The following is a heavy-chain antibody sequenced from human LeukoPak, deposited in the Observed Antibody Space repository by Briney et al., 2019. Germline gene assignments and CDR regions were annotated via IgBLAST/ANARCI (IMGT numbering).Heavy chain of an antibody. CDR1: GGSISSYY. D-gene: IGHD5-18*01. Sequence: SETLSLTCTVSGGSISSYYWSWIRQPPGKGLEWIGYIYYSGSTNYSPSLKSRVTISVDTSKNQFSLKLSSVTAADTAVYYCARAPGYSYGYWFDPWGQGTLVTVSS. CDR3: ARAPGYSYGYWFDP. CDR2: IYYSGST. J-gene: IGHJ5*02. V-gene: IGHV4-59*01.